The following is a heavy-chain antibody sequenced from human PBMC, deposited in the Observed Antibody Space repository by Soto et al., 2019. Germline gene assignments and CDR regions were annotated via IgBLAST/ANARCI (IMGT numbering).Heavy chain of an antibody. CDR2: IYYSGST. J-gene: IGHJ2*01. CDR3: ARSTRNWGSWYFDL. D-gene: IGHD7-27*01. CDR1: GGSISSGDYY. Sequence: QVQLQESGPGLVKPSQTLSLTCTVSGGSISSGDYYWSWIRQPPGKGLEWIGYIYYSGSTYYNPSLKSRVSMSVDTSKNQFSLKLNSVTAADTAVYYCARSTRNWGSWYFDLWGRGTLVTVSS. V-gene: IGHV4-30-4*01.